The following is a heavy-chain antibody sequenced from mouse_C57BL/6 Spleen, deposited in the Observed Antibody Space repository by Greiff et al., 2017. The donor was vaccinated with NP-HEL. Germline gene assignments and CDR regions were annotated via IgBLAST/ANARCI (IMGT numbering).Heavy chain of an antibody. V-gene: IGHV1-80*01. J-gene: IGHJ1*03. CDR1: GYAFSSYW. CDR3: ARYDYDAYFDV. CDR2: IYPGDGDT. Sequence: VQLQQSGAELVKPGASVKISCKASGYAFSSYWMNWVKQRPGKGLEWIGQIYPGDGDTNYNGKFKGKATLTADKSSSTAYMELRSLTSEDSAVYFCARYDYDAYFDVWGTGTTVTVSS. D-gene: IGHD2-4*01.